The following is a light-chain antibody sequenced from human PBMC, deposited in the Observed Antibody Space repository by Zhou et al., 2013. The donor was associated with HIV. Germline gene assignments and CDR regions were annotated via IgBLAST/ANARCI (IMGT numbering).Light chain of an antibody. J-gene: IGKJ4*01. V-gene: IGKV3-11*01. CDR2: DAS. Sequence: EIVMTQSPATLSVSPGERATLSCRASQSVRSNLAWYQQKPGQAPRLLIYDASKRATGIPARFSGGGSGTDFTLTISSLESEDFAVYYCQQRFNWPVTFGGGTKVEIK. CDR3: QQRFNWPVT. CDR1: QSVRSN.